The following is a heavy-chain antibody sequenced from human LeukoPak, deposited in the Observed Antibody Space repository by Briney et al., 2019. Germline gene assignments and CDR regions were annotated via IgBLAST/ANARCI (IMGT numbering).Heavy chain of an antibody. Sequence: SETLSLTCIVSGYSISSVYYWGWIRQPPGKGLEWIGSIYHSGSTYYNPSLKSRVTISVDTSKNQFSLKLSSVTAADTAMYYCARDWGVSARPGYMDVWGKGTTVTVSS. J-gene: IGHJ6*03. CDR3: ARDWGVSARPGYMDV. V-gene: IGHV4-38-2*02. CDR1: GYSISSVYY. D-gene: IGHD6-6*01. CDR2: IYHSGST.